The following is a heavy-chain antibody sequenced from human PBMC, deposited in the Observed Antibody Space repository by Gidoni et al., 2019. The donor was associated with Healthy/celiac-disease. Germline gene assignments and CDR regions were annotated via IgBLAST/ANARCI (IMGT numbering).Heavy chain of an antibody. Sequence: QLQLQESGPGLVKPSETLSLTCTVSGGSISSSSYYWGWIRQPPGKGLEWIGSIYYSGSTYYNPSLKSRVTISVDTSKNQFSLKLSSVTAADTAVYYCARQMVLGVAMPPAVFYFDYWGQGTLVTVSS. J-gene: IGHJ4*02. V-gene: IGHV4-39*01. CDR1: GGSISSSSYY. D-gene: IGHD2-8*01. CDR2: IYYSGST. CDR3: ARQMVLGVAMPPAVFYFDY.